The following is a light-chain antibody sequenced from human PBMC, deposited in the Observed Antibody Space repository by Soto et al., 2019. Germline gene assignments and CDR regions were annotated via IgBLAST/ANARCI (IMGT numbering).Light chain of an antibody. Sequence: DIQMTQSPSSLSASVGDRVTITCRASQSIDSYLNWYQQKPGKAPKLLIYAASSLQSGVPSRFSGSGSGTDFILTISSLQPEDFAIYFCQHTYTTPWTFGQGTKVDIK. CDR1: QSIDSY. CDR3: QHTYTTPWT. CDR2: AAS. J-gene: IGKJ1*01. V-gene: IGKV1-39*01.